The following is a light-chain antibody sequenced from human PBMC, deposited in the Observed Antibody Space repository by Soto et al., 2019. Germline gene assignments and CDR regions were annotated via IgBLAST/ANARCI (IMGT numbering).Light chain of an antibody. CDR1: QTITSFY. CDR2: GTS. V-gene: IGKV3-20*01. Sequence: MVLPQSPPTLSLSPGERATLTCSASQTITSFYLAWYQQKPGQAPRLLIYGTSTRATGIPDRFSGTRSGPDFTLTIRKLEPEDFAVYYCQQFGGLPPRVTFGPGTKVYIK. J-gene: IGKJ3*01. CDR3: QQFGGLPPRVT.